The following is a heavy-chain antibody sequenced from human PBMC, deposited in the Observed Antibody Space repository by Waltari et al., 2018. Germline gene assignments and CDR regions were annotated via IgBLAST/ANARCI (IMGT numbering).Heavy chain of an antibody. Sequence: EVQLVESGGGLVQPGGSLRLSCEGSGFTFRDYWIPWVRQAPNMGLEWVATIKQDGSDQYYVDHVKGRFTISRDNAKNSVHLRMDSLRAEDTAFYYCARMGATVLKSIDFWGQGTLVTVSS. CDR1: GFTFRDYW. CDR2: IKQDGSDQ. V-gene: IGHV3-7*03. CDR3: ARMGATVLKSIDF. J-gene: IGHJ4*02. D-gene: IGHD2-21*02.